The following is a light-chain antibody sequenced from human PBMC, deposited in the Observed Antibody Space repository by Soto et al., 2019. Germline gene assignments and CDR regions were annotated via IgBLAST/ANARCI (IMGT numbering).Light chain of an antibody. CDR2: DVN. Sequence: QSVLTQPRSVSGSPGQSVTISCTGTRSDIGAYNYVSWYQQHPGEAPKLIIYDVNKRPSGVPDRFSASKSGNTASLTISGLQAEDEADYCCCSYAGIYGFNRVFGGGTKVTVL. CDR3: CSYAGIYGFNRV. CDR1: RSDIGAYNY. J-gene: IGLJ3*02. V-gene: IGLV2-11*01.